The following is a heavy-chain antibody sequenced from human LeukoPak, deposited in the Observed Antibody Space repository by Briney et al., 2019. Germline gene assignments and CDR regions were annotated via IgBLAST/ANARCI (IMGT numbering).Heavy chain of an antibody. J-gene: IGHJ4*02. V-gene: IGHV1-46*01. CDR2: INPSGGST. D-gene: IGHD3-10*01. CDR1: GYTFTSYY. Sequence: ASVKVSCKASGYTFTSYYMHWVRQAPGQGLEWMGIINPSGGSTSYAQKFQGRVTMTRDTSTSTVYMELSSLRSEDTAVYHCAREGSSYYFDYWGQGTLVTVSS. CDR3: AREGSSYYFDY.